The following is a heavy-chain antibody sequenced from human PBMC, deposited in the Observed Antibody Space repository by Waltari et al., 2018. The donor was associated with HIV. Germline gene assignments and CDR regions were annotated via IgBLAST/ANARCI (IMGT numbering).Heavy chain of an antibody. J-gene: IGHJ4*02. CDR3: ATSRTFDY. CDR2: IKQDGGEK. D-gene: IGHD2-2*01. CDR1: GFTFSSYW. V-gene: IGHV3-7*01. Sequence: VQLVESGGGLVQPGGSLRLSCAASGFTFSSYWMSWVRQAPGKGLEWVANIKQDGGEKYYVDSVKGRFAISRDNAQNSLYLQMNNLRAEDMAVYFCATSRTFDYWGQGTLVTVSS.